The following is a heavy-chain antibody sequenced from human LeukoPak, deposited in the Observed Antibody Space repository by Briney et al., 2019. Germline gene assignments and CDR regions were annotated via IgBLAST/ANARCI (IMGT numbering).Heavy chain of an antibody. CDR2: INTDGSGT. CDR1: GFTFDDYW. V-gene: IGHV3-74*01. J-gene: IGHJ4*02. Sequence: PGGSLRLSCVASGFTFDDYWMHWVRQIPGKGLVWISDINTDGSGTRYANSVRGRFTISRDNAKNTVYLQMNSLRADDTGIFYCLRGELTPGVGYWGQGTLVTVSS. D-gene: IGHD1-1*01. CDR3: LRGELTPGVGY.